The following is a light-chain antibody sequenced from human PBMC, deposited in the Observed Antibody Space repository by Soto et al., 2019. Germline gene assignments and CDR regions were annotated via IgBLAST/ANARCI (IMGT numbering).Light chain of an antibody. CDR1: SSDVGSYNL. J-gene: IGLJ2*01. V-gene: IGLV2-23*01. CDR3: SSFAGDRGVV. Sequence: QSALTQPASVSGSPGQSITISCTGTSSDVGSYNLVSWYQQHPGKAPKLMIYESSKRPSGVSDRFSGSKSGNTASLTISGLQAEDEACYYGSSFAGDRGVVFGGGTKLTVL. CDR2: ESS.